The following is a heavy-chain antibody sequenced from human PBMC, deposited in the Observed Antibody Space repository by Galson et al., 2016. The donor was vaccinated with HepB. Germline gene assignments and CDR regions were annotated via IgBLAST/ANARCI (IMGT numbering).Heavy chain of an antibody. V-gene: IGHV5-10-1*01. D-gene: IGHD3-10*01. CDR3: AIFYFDSCSYYNPDY. Sequence: QSGAEVKKPGESLRISCQGSTVNFIRYWISWVRQMPGKGLEWMGRIDPSDSYTKYSPSFQGHVTFSLDKSISTAYLQWSSLKASDTAKYYCAIFYFDSCSYYNPDYWGRGTLVTVSS. CDR2: IDPSDSYT. J-gene: IGHJ4*02. CDR1: TVNFIRYW.